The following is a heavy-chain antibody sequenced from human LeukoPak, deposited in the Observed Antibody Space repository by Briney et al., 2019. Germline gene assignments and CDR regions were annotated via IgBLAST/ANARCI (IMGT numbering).Heavy chain of an antibody. Sequence: GGSLRLSCAASGFTFSSYEMIWVRQAPGKGLEWVSYISSSGSTIYYADSVKGRFTISRDNAKNSLYLQMNSLRAEDTAVYCCARDRARSGYGKNYYYYGMDVWGQGATVTVSS. CDR1: GFTFSSYE. J-gene: IGHJ6*02. CDR3: ARDRARSGYGKNYYYYGMDV. CDR2: ISSSGSTI. V-gene: IGHV3-48*03. D-gene: IGHD5-12*01.